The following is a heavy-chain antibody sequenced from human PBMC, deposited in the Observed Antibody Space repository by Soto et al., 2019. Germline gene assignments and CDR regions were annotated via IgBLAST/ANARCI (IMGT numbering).Heavy chain of an antibody. Sequence: GESLKISCKASGYSFTTYWICWVRQIPGKGLEWMGIIYPGDSDTRYSPSFQGQVNIAADKSISTAYLQWSSLKASDSAMFYCARKAIAGNSVDFWGQGTLVTVSS. CDR2: IYPGDSDT. V-gene: IGHV5-51*01. CDR3: ARKAIAGNSVDF. CDR1: GYSFTTYW. D-gene: IGHD6-13*01. J-gene: IGHJ4*02.